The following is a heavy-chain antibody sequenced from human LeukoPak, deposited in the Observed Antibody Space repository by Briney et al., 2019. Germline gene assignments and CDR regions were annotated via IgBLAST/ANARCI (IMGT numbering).Heavy chain of an antibody. CDR1: GFTFSDHY. D-gene: IGHD1-1*01. Sequence: GGSLRLSCAASGFTFSDHYMDWVRQAPGKGLEWVGRTRNKANSYTTEYAASVKGRFTISRDDSKNSLYLQMNSLKTEDTAVYYCARLYNWNDAEINWFDPWGQGTLVTVSS. CDR3: ARLYNWNDAEINWFDP. V-gene: IGHV3-72*01. CDR2: TRNKANSYTT. J-gene: IGHJ5*02.